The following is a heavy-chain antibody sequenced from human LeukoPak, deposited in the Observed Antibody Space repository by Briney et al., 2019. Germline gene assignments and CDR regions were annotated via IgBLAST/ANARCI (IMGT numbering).Heavy chain of an antibody. V-gene: IGHV4-61*02. CDR1: GGSISSGSYY. D-gene: IGHD2-8*01. CDR2: IYTSGST. Sequence: SETLSLTCTVSGGSISSGSYYWSWIRQPAGKGLEWIGRIYTSGSTNYSPSLKSRVTISVDTSKNQFSLKLSSVTAADTAVYYCARDNVPGYFDYWGQGTLVTVSS. CDR3: ARDNVPGYFDY. J-gene: IGHJ4*02.